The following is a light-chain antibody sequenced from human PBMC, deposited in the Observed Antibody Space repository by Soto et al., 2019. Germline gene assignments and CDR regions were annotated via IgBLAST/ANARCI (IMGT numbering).Light chain of an antibody. CDR3: QQYNNWPPLT. J-gene: IGKJ4*01. CDR2: GAS. CDR1: QSVSSN. Sequence: EIVMTQSPSTLSVSPLERSTLSCRASQSVSSNLAWYQQKPGQAPRLLIYGASSRATGIPARFTGSGSGTDFTLTISSLQSEDFAVYYCQQYNNWPPLTFGGGTKVDIK. V-gene: IGKV3-15*01.